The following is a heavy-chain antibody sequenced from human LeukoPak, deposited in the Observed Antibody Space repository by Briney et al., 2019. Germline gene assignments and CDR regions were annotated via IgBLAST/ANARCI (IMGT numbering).Heavy chain of an antibody. CDR1: GLTFRNYW. J-gene: IGHJ4*02. CDR3: ANIPEEVVAATGTGHFDY. V-gene: IGHV3-74*01. CDR2: INSDGSDT. D-gene: IGHD2-15*01. Sequence: GGSLRLSCAASGLTFRNYWMHWVRQTPGKGLVWVSRINSDGSDTTYADSVKGRFTISRDNAKNTLYLQMNSLRVEDTAVYYCANIPEEVVAATGTGHFDYWGQGTLVTVSS.